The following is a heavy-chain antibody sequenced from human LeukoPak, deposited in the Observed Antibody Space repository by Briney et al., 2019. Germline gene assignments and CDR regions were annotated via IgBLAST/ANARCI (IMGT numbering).Heavy chain of an antibody. CDR3: ARDVGY. CDR1: GFTFTSYA. Sequence: SGGSLRLSCAASGFTFTSYAMSWVRQAPGKGLEWVSGISGGGTSTYYADSVKGRFTISRDNSKNTVDLQMNSLRAEDTAVYYCARDVGYWGQGTLVTVSS. J-gene: IGHJ4*02. D-gene: IGHD3-10*01. V-gene: IGHV3-23*01. CDR2: ISGGGTST.